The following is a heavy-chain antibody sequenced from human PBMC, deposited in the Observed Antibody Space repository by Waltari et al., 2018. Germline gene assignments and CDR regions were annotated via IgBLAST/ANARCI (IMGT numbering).Heavy chain of an antibody. CDR2: INPRGTT. Sequence: QVQLQQWGAGLLKPSETLSLTCAVSVGSFTFFYWPWIPQPPGKGLEWIGEINPRGTTNYSPSLRSRVSISSDTSKNQFSLKLTSVTAADTAVYYCARADRGPRSGSSATPAWGPWGQGTLVTVSS. D-gene: IGHD1-26*01. V-gene: IGHV4-34*01. J-gene: IGHJ5*02. CDR3: ARADRGPRSGSSATPAWGP. CDR1: VGSFTFFY.